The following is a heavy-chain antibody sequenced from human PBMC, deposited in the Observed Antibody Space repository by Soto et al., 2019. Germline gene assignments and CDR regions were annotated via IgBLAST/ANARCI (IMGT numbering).Heavy chain of an antibody. CDR1: GFTFSNAW. CDR3: TRYYYDSSRHLDY. Sequence: EVQLVESGGGLVKPGGSLRLSCAASGFTFSNAWMTWVRQAPGKGLEWVGRVKSKTDGGTTDHAAPVKGRFTISRDDSKNTPYLQMSGLKTEDTAVYYCTRYYYDSSRHLDYWGQGTLVTVSS. V-gene: IGHV3-15*01. D-gene: IGHD3-22*01. CDR2: VKSKTDGGTT. J-gene: IGHJ4*02.